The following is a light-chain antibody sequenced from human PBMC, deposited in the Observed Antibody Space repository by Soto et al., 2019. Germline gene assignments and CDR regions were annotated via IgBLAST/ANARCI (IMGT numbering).Light chain of an antibody. CDR1: QSVSSSY. Sequence: EIVLTQSPGALSLSPGERATRSCRASQSVSSSYLAWYQQKPGQAPRLLIYGASSRATGIPDRFSGSVSGTDFTLTISRLEPEDFAVYYCQQYAGSRTFGQGTKVDIK. CDR3: QQYAGSRT. CDR2: GAS. J-gene: IGKJ1*01. V-gene: IGKV3-20*01.